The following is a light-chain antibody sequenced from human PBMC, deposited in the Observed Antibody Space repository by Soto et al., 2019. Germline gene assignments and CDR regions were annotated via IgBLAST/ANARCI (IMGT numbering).Light chain of an antibody. CDR1: TRDIAGYNY. CDR2: QVT. Sequence: QSVLTQPASVSGSLGQSITISCTGTTRDIAGYNYISWYQQLPGKAPKLMIYQVTIRPSGISNRFSASKSGNTASLTISTLQAEDEADYYCSSYTTSNTVVFGGGTKLTVL. CDR3: SSYTTSNTVV. V-gene: IGLV2-14*01. J-gene: IGLJ3*02.